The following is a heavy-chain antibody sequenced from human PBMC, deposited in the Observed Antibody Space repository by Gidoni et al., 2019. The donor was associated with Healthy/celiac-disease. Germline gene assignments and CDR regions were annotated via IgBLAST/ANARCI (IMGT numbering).Heavy chain of an antibody. Sequence: QLQLQESGPGLVKPSETLSLTCTVSGGSISRSSYYWGWIRQPPGKGLEWIGSIYYSGSTYYNPSLKSRVTISVDTSKNQFSLKLSSVTAADTAVYYCASQADYYDSSGYYGYWGQGTLVTVSS. CDR3: ASQADYYDSSGYYGY. D-gene: IGHD3-22*01. J-gene: IGHJ4*02. CDR1: GGSISRSSYY. V-gene: IGHV4-39*01. CDR2: IYYSGST.